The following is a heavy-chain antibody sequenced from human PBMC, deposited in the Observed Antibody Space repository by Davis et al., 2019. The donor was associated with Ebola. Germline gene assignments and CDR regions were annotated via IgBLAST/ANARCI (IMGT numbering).Heavy chain of an antibody. Sequence: AASVKVSCKASGYTFTRYGISRVRQAPGQGLEWMGWISAYNGNTNYAQNLQGRVTMTTDTSTSTAYMEVRSLRSEDTAVYYCASPGIAAGAPRYWGQGTLVTVSS. CDR1: GYTFTRYG. CDR3: ASPGIAAGAPRY. D-gene: IGHD6-13*01. V-gene: IGHV1-18*01. CDR2: ISAYNGNT. J-gene: IGHJ4*02.